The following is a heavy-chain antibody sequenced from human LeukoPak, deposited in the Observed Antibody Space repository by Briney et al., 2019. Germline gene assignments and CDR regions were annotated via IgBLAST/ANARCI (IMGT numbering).Heavy chain of an antibody. CDR3: GRVGAVDGTERSDY. CDR2: INSDGRST. J-gene: IGHJ4*02. Sequence: PGGSLRLSCAASGFTFSSYWMHWVRQAPGKGLVWVSRINSDGRSTSYADSVKGRFTISRDNAKNTLYLQMNSLRTEDTAVYYCGRVGAVDGTERSDYWGQGTLVTVSS. V-gene: IGHV3-74*01. D-gene: IGHD6-13*01. CDR1: GFTFSSYW.